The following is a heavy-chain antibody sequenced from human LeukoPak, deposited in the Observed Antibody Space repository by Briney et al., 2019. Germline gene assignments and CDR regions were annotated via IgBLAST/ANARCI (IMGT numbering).Heavy chain of an antibody. CDR3: ARDSGVGGTFDY. CDR1: GFTFRTYA. J-gene: IGHJ4*02. Sequence: GGSLRLSCTASGFTFRTYAMSWVRQAPGKGPQWVSYIGISDTTTYYADSVKGRFTISRDNAKNSLYLQMSSQRVEDTAIYYCARDSGVGGTFDYWGQGSLLTVSS. CDR2: IGISDTTT. V-gene: IGHV3-48*04. D-gene: IGHD1-26*01.